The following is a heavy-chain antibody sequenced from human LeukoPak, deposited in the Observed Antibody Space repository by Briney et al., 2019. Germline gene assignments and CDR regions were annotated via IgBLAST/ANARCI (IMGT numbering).Heavy chain of an antibody. Sequence: GGSLRLSCTASGFTFSNAWMSWVRQAPGKGLEWVGRIKSKTDGGTTDYAAPVKGRFTISRDDSKNTLYLQMNSLKTEDTAVYYCTTDPAYCGGDCYSDAGAEAFDIWGQGTMVTVSS. J-gene: IGHJ3*02. V-gene: IGHV3-15*01. CDR2: IKSKTDGGTT. D-gene: IGHD2-21*01. CDR1: GFTFSNAW. CDR3: TTDPAYCGGDCYSDAGAEAFDI.